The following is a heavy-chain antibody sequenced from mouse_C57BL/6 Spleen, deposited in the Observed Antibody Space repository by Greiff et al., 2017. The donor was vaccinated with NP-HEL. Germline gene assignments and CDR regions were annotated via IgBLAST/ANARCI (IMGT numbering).Heavy chain of an antibody. V-gene: IGHV1-82*01. Sequence: VKLQESGPELVKPGASVKISCKASGYAFSSSWMNWVKQRPGKGLEWIGRIYPGDGDTNYNGKFKGKATLTADKSSSTAYMQLSSLTSEDSAVYFCASHYYGSSSGYWGQGTTLTVSS. CDR3: ASHYYGSSSGY. D-gene: IGHD1-1*01. J-gene: IGHJ2*01. CDR2: IYPGDGDT. CDR1: GYAFSSSW.